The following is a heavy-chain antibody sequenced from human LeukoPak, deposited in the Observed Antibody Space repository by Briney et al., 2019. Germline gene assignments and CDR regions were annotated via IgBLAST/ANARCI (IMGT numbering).Heavy chain of an antibody. V-gene: IGHV1-8*02. CDR3: ARGRRVFSSVTRFDY. CDR1: GYTFTSYG. D-gene: IGHD4-11*01. CDR2: MNPNSGNT. J-gene: IGHJ4*02. Sequence: ASVKVSCKTSGYTFTSYGIIWVRQAPGQGLEWMGWMNPNSGNTGYAQKFQGRVTMTRNTSISTAYMELSSLRSEDTAVYYCARGRRVFSSVTRFDYWGQGTLVTVSS.